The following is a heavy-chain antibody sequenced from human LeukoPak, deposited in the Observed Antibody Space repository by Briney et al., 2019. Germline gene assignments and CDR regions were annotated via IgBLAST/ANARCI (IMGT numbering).Heavy chain of an antibody. CDR1: GYAFTSYD. D-gene: IGHD5-24*01. Sequence: GASVKVSCKDSGYAFTSYDINWVRQATGQGLEWMGWMNPNSGNTGYAQKFQGRVTMTRNTSISTAYMELSSLRSEDTAVYYCAGGRRRYRPEMATDDWGQGTLVTVSS. J-gene: IGHJ4*02. V-gene: IGHV1-8*01. CDR2: MNPNSGNT. CDR3: AGGRRRYRPEMATDD.